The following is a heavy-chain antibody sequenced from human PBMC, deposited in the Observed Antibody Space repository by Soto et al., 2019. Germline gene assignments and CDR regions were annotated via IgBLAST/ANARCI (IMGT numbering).Heavy chain of an antibody. CDR2: IYYSGST. D-gene: IGHD3-10*01. J-gene: IGHJ4*02. V-gene: IGHV4-30-2*05. CDR3: ARVGGFGATTIDY. CDR1: GGSISSGGYS. Sequence: PSETLSVTCAVSGGSISSGGYSWSWIRQPPGKGLEWIGYIYYSGSTYYNPSLKSRVTISVDTSKNQFSLKLSSVTAADTAVYYCARVGGFGATTIDYWGQGTLVTVSS.